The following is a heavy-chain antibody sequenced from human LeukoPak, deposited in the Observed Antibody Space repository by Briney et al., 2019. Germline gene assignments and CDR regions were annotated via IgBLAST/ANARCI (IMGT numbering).Heavy chain of an antibody. V-gene: IGHV3-48*01. J-gene: IGHJ4*02. Sequence: GGSLRLSCAASGFTFSSYSMNWVRQAPGKGLEWVSCISSSGSTIYYADSVKGRFTISRDSAKSSLCLQMKSLRAEDTAVYYCSGRLDYWGQGTLVTVSS. CDR2: ISSSGSTI. D-gene: IGHD6-19*01. CDR3: SGRLDY. CDR1: GFTFSSYS.